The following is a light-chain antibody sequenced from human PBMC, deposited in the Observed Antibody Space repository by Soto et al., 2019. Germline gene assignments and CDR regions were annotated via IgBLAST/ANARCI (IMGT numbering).Light chain of an antibody. V-gene: IGKV1-33*01. CDR1: QDISKY. CDR3: QHYNSYSEA. CDR2: DAS. J-gene: IGKJ1*01. Sequence: DIQMTQSPSSLSASVGDRVTIACQASQDISKYLNWYQFRPGQAPKLLIYDASNLETGVPSRFRGSGSGTEFTLTISSLQPDDFATYYCQHYNSYSEAFGQGTKVELK.